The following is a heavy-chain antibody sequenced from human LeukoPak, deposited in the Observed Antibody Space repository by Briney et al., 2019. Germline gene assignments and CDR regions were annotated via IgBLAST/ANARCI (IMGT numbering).Heavy chain of an antibody. CDR2: IKQDGSEK. CDR3: ARVSSYSSSSGSLCDS. D-gene: IGHD6-6*01. CDR1: GFTFSSYW. Sequence: PGGSLRLSRAASGFTFSSYWMSWVRQAPGKGLEWVASIKQDGSEKYYVDSVKGRFTISRDNAKNSLYLQMNSLRAEDTAMYYCARVSSYSSSSGSLCDSWGQGTLVTVSS. J-gene: IGHJ4*02. V-gene: IGHV3-7*01.